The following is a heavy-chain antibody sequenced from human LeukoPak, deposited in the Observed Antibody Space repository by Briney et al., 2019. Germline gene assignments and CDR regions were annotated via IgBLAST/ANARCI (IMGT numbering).Heavy chain of an antibody. V-gene: IGHV3-74*01. Sequence: EGSLRLSCAACGFIFSSYWRHWVRHARGKGLVWVSRINSDGSSTSYADSVKGRFTMSRDNAKKKLYLQMNSLRAEDTAVYYCARVDTIFGVLPVYWGQGTLVTVSS. CDR3: ARVDTIFGVLPVY. D-gene: IGHD3-3*01. CDR1: GFIFSSYW. J-gene: IGHJ4*02. CDR2: INSDGSST.